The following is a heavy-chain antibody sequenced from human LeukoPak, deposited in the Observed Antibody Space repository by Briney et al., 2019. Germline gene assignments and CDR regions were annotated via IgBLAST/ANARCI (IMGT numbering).Heavy chain of an antibody. CDR1: GFTFSSYG. CDR2: IRYDGSNK. D-gene: IGHD6-13*01. CDR3: ARGTSISSHPPCDY. Sequence: TGGSLRLSCAASGFTFSSYGMHWVRQAPGKGLEWVAFIRYDGSNKYHADSVKGRFTISRDNSKNTLYLQMNSLRAEDTAVYYCARGTSISSHPPCDYWGQGTLVTVSS. J-gene: IGHJ4*02. V-gene: IGHV3-30*02.